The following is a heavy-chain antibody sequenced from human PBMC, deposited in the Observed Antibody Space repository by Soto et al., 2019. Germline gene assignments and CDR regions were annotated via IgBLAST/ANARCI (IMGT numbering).Heavy chain of an antibody. CDR2: IYSGDST. V-gene: IGHV3-53*01. D-gene: IGHD3-22*01. CDR1: GFTFSHYY. J-gene: IGHJ3*01. CDR3: AATSDSPPLNAFNF. Sequence: PGESLRLSCATSGFTFSHYYMTWVRQAPGKGLESVSVIYSGDSTYYADSVKGRFTISRDKSKKMLYLQMNNLRAEDTAVHYCAATSDSPPLNAFNFWGQGTMVTGS.